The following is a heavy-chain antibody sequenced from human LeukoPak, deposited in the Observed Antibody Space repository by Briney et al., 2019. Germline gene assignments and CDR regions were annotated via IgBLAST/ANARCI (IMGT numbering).Heavy chain of an antibody. CDR1: GFTFSDYY. Sequence: GGSLRLSCAASGFTFSDYYMSWIRQAPGKGLEWVSYISSSGSTIYYADSVKGRFTISRDNAKNSLYLQMNSLRAEDTAVYYCARASNYDFWSGYYTHPPGSYYYYMDVWGKGNTVTVSS. J-gene: IGHJ6*03. D-gene: IGHD3-3*01. CDR2: ISSSGSTI. V-gene: IGHV3-11*04. CDR3: ARASNYDFWSGYYTHPPGSYYYYMDV.